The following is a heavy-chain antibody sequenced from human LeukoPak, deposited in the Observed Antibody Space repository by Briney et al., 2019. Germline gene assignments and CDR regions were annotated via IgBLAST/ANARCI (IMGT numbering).Heavy chain of an antibody. CDR3: ARDRDIAAAGYYFDY. Sequence: GGSLRLSCAASGFTFSNYGMHWVRQTPGKGLAWVAVVSYDGGDKHYADSVKGRFTISRDNSKNTLYLQMNSLRAEDTAVYYCARDRDIAAAGYYFDYWGQGTLVTVSS. CDR2: VSYDGGDK. J-gene: IGHJ4*02. CDR1: GFTFSNYG. D-gene: IGHD6-13*01. V-gene: IGHV3-30*03.